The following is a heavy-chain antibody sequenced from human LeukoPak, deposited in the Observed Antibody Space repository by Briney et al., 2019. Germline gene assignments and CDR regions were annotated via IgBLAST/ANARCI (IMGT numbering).Heavy chain of an antibody. CDR3: ARGQKYRSGYTVTELGSGYFDY. CDR2: MNHSGST. Sequence: SETLSLTCAVYGGSFSGYYWSWIRQPPGKGLEWIGEMNHSGSTNYSPSLKSRVIVSVDTSKNQFSLKLTSVTAADTAVYYCARGQKYRSGYTVTELGSGYFDYWGQGTLVTVSS. V-gene: IGHV4-34*01. J-gene: IGHJ4*02. D-gene: IGHD5-18*01. CDR1: GGSFSGYY.